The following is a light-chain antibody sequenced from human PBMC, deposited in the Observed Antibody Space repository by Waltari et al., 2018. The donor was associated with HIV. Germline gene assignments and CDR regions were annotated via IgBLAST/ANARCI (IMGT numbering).Light chain of an antibody. CDR3: QQYVNWPPYT. Sequence: EIVMTQSPATLSVSPGEGVTLSCRASQSISSNLAWYQQKPGQGPRLLIYDASTRATDIPARFSGSGSGTEFTLTISSLQSEDFAIYYCQQYVNWPPYTFGQGTKLEIK. CDR2: DAS. CDR1: QSISSN. V-gene: IGKV3-15*01. J-gene: IGKJ2*01.